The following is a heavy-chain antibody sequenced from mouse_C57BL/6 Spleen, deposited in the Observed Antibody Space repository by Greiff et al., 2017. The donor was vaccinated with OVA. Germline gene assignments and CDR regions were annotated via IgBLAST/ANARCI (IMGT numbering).Heavy chain of an antibody. V-gene: IGHV5-6*01. CDR2: ISSGGSYT. CDR1: GFTFSSYV. CDR3: ARPVTTVAHFDY. J-gene: IGHJ2*01. D-gene: IGHD1-1*01. Sequence: EVMLVESGGDLVKPGGSLKLSCAASGFTFSSYVMSWVRQTPDKRLEWVATISSGGSYTYYPDIVKGRFTISRDNAKNTLYLQMSSLKSEDTAMYYCARPVTTVAHFDYWGQGTTLTVSS.